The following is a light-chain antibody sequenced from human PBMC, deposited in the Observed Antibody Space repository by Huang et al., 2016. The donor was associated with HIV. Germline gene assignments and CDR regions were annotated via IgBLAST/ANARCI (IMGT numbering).Light chain of an antibody. J-gene: IGKJ2*03. Sequence: IVLTQSPDTLSLSPVERATLSCRASQTVTNNYFAWYQQRPGQAPRLLIHGASTRATGIPDRFSGSGSGTDFTLTISRLEPKDFVVYYCQQFGSSPPYSFGQGTKLEIK. V-gene: IGKV3-20*01. CDR3: QQFGSSPPYS. CDR1: QTVTNNY. CDR2: GAS.